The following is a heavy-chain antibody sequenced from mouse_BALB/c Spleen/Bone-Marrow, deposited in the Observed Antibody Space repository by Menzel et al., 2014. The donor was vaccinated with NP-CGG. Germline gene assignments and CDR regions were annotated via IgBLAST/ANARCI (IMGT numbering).Heavy chain of an antibody. CDR3: ARGSYYEGAMDY. D-gene: IGHD1-1*01. CDR1: GFSLTSYG. V-gene: IGHV2-9*02. CDR2: IWAGGST. Sequence: VKLMESGPGLVAPSQSLSITCTVSGFSLTSYGVHWVRQPPGKVLEWLGVIWAGGSTNYNSALMSRLSISKDNSKSQVFLKMNSLRTDDTAMYYCARGSYYEGAMDYWDQGTSVTVSS. J-gene: IGHJ4*01.